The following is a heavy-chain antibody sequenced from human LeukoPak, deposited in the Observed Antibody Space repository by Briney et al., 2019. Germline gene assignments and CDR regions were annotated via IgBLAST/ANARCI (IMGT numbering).Heavy chain of an antibody. CDR2: FDPEDGET. V-gene: IGHV1-24*01. J-gene: IGHJ3*02. D-gene: IGHD3-22*01. CDR3: ARHRLPRIYYDTSGYYHDACDI. Sequence: ASVKVSCKVSGYTLTELSMHWVRQAPGKGLEWMGGFDPEDGETIYAQKFQGRVTMTEDTSTSTAYMELRSLRSDDTAVYYCARHRLPRIYYDTSGYYHDACDIWGQGTMVTVSS. CDR1: GYTLTELS.